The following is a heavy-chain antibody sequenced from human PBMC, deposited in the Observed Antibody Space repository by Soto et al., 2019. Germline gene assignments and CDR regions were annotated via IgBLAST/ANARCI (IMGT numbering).Heavy chain of an antibody. CDR2: INPSGGST. Sequence: QVQLVQSGAEVKKPGASVRVSCKASGYTFTSYYMHWVRQAPGQGLEWMGIINPSGGSTSYAQKFQGRVTMTRDTSTSTVYMELSSLRSEDTAVYYCARGRRVVVAATPTLYYRGQGTLVTVSS. CDR3: ARGRRVVVAATPTLYY. CDR1: GYTFTSYY. J-gene: IGHJ4*02. D-gene: IGHD2-15*01. V-gene: IGHV1-46*01.